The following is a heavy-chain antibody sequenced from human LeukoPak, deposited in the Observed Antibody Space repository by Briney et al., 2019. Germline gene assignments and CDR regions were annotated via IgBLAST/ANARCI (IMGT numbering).Heavy chain of an antibody. CDR3: ARETYYYGMDV. CDR2: IHYSGST. CDR1: VGSISSYY. J-gene: IGHJ6*02. Sequence: PSETLSLTCTVSVGSISSYYWTWIRQPPGKGLEWIGYIHYSGSTNYNPSLKTRVTISVDTSKDQFSLKLSSVTAADTAVYYCARETYYYGMDVWGQGTTVTVSS. V-gene: IGHV4-59*01.